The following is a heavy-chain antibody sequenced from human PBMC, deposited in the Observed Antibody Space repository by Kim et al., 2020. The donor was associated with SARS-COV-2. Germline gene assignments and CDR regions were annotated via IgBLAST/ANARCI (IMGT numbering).Heavy chain of an antibody. J-gene: IGHJ2*01. CDR3: ARKRRRYFDWLLSYWYFDL. CDR2: ISSSSSTI. V-gene: IGHV3-48*02. D-gene: IGHD3-9*01. CDR1: GFTFSSYS. Sequence: GGSLRLSCAASGFTFSSYSMNWVRQAPGKGLEWVSYISSSSSTIYYADSVKGRFTISRDNAKNSLYLQMNSLRDEDTAVYYCARKRRRYFDWLLSYWYFDLWGRGTLVTVSS.